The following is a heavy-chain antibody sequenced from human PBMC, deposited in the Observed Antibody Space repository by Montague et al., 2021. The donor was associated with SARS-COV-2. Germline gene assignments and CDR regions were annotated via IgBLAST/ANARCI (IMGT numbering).Heavy chain of an antibody. V-gene: IGHV2-70*11. CDR2: XDWDDDK. CDR1: GFSLSTSGIC. D-gene: IGHD3-9*01. CDR3: ARTHYDILTGSLNWFDP. Sequence: PVLVKPTKTLTLTCTFSGFSLSTSGICVSWIRQPPGKALEWLARXDWDDDKYYSTSLKTRLTISKDTSKNQVVLTMTNMDPVDTATYYYARTHYDILTGSLNWFDPWGQGTLVTVSS. J-gene: IGHJ5*02.